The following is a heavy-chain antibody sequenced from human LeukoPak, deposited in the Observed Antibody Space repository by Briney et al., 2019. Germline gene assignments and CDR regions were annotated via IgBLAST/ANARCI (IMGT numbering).Heavy chain of an antibody. CDR1: GFTFSSYW. D-gene: IGHD1-7*01. V-gene: IGHV3-48*03. Sequence: GGSLRLSCAASGFTFSSYWMHWVRQGPGKGLEWVSYISTSGNTRYYADSVKGRFTISRDNAKNSLYLQMNSLRVEDTAVYYCARELSGTTSYYFDYWGQGTLVTVSS. CDR2: ISTSGNTR. J-gene: IGHJ4*02. CDR3: ARELSGTTSYYFDY.